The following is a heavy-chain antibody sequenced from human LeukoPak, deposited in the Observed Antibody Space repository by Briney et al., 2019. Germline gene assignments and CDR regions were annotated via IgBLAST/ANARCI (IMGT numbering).Heavy chain of an antibody. V-gene: IGHV3-30*02. J-gene: IGHJ4*02. CDR3: ANSVVGARSFDY. Sequence: GGSLRLSCAASGFTFSSYGMHWVRQAPGRGLEWVAFIRYDGSNKYYADSVKGRFTISRDNSKNTLYLQMNSLSAEDTAVYYCANSVVGARSFDYWGEGTLVTVSS. CDR2: IRYDGSNK. D-gene: IGHD2-15*01. CDR1: GFTFSSYG.